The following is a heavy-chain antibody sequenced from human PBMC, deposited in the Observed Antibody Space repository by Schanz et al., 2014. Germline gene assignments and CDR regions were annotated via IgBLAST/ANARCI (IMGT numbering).Heavy chain of an antibody. J-gene: IGHJ6*02. V-gene: IGHV1-24*01. CDR1: GYPLSKLS. CDR3: ATAEDASGSYGLPACGV. D-gene: IGHD3-10*01. CDR2: LDLEDGEI. Sequence: QVQLVQSGAVAKKAGASVKVSCKVSGYPLSKLSIHWVRQAPGKGLEWMGGLDLEDGEIVYAEQLKGRVTMTEDTSTVTAYMELRSLRSQDTAVYYCATAEDASGSYGLPACGVWGQGTTVIVSS.